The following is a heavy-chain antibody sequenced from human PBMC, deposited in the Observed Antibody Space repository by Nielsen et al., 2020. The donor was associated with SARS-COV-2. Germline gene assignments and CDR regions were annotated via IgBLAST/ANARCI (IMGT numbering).Heavy chain of an antibody. J-gene: IGHJ4*02. Sequence: GESLKISCAASGFTFSSYGMHWVRQAPGKGLEWVAVIWYDGSNKYYADSVKGRFTISRDNSKNTLYLQMNSLRAEDTAVYYCARGSYAYFDYWGQGTLVTVSS. CDR2: IWYDGSNK. CDR3: ARGSYAYFDY. D-gene: IGHD1-26*01. V-gene: IGHV3-33*01. CDR1: GFTFSSYG.